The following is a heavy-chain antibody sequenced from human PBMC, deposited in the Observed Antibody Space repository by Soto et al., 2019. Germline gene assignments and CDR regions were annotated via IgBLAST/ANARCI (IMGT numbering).Heavy chain of an antibody. CDR2: IDPSDSYT. Sequence: GESLKISCKGSGYSFTSYWISWVRQMPGKGLEWMGRIDPSDSYTNYSPSFQGHVTISADKSISTAYLQWSSLKASDTAMYYCARHQPGTTYWFDYWGQGTLVTVSS. V-gene: IGHV5-10-1*01. CDR1: GYSFTSYW. J-gene: IGHJ4*02. CDR3: ARHQPGTTYWFDY. D-gene: IGHD1-7*01.